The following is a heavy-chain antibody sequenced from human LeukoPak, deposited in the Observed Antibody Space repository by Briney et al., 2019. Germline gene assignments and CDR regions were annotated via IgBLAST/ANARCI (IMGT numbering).Heavy chain of an antibody. J-gene: IGHJ4*02. CDR1: GYTFTSYD. CDR2: MNPNSGNT. Sequence: GASVNVSCKASGYTFTSYDINWVRQATGQGLEWMGWMNPNSGNTGYAQKFQGRVTMTRNTSISTAYMELSSLRSEDTAVYYCARRGAGYYDFWSGYPSHFDYWGQGTLVTVSS. CDR3: ARRGAGYYDFWSGYPSHFDY. V-gene: IGHV1-8*01. D-gene: IGHD3-3*01.